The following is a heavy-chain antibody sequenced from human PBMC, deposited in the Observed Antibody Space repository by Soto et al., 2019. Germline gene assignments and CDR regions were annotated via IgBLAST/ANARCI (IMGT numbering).Heavy chain of an antibody. J-gene: IGHJ4*01. CDR2: MTSGGST. CDR1: GFSLNSYV. CDR3: AKASASSWPYYFDS. V-gene: IGHV3-23*01. Sequence: GGSLSLSCAASGFSLNSYVMAWVRQAPGKGLEWVSAMTSGGSTYYPDSVKGRFTISRDSSENTLYLQMNSLRVEDTAVYYCAKASASSWPYYFDSWGHGTLVTVSS. D-gene: IGHD6-13*01.